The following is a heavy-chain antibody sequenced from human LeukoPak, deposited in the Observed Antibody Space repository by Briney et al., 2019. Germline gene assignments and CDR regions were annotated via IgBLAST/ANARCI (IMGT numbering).Heavy chain of an antibody. CDR2: MNPNSGNT. D-gene: IGHD6-13*01. Sequence: ASVKVSCKASGYTFTSYDINWVRQATGQGLEWMGWMNPNSGNTGYAQKFQGRVTITRNTSISTAYMELSSLRSEDTAVYYCARGSSSWYDLDYWGQGTLVTVSS. V-gene: IGHV1-8*03. J-gene: IGHJ4*02. CDR3: ARGSSSWYDLDY. CDR1: GYTFTSYD.